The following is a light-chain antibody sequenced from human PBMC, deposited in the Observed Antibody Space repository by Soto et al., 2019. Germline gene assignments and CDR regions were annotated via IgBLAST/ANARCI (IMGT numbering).Light chain of an antibody. CDR2: AAS. V-gene: IGKV1-39*01. Sequence: EIQMTQSPSSLSASVGDRVTITCRASQSISSYLNWYQQKPGKAPKLLIYAASSLHSGAPSRFSGSGSGTDFTLTISSLQPEDIAVYYCQQYDNLSTFGQGTRLEIK. CDR3: QQYDNLST. J-gene: IGKJ5*01. CDR1: QSISSY.